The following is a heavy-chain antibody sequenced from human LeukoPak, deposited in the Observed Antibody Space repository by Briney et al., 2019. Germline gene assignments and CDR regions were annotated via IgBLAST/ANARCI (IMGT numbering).Heavy chain of an antibody. Sequence: GASVKVSCKASGYSFSTYAIQWVRQAPGQGLEWMGWINAGNGNTKYSQKFQGRVTISRDTSASTVYMELSSLRSEDTAVYYWAREHDTLTGMSFDYWGQGTLVTVSS. CDR2: INAGNGNT. CDR3: AREHDTLTGMSFDY. V-gene: IGHV1-3*01. J-gene: IGHJ4*02. CDR1: GYSFSTYA. D-gene: IGHD3-9*01.